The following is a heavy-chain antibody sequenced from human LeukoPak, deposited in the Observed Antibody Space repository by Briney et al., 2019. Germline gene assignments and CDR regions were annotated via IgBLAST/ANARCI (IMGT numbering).Heavy chain of an antibody. V-gene: IGHV1-2*02. Sequence: ASVKVSCKASGYTFTGYYMHWVRQAPGRGLEWMGWINPNSGGTNYAQKFQGRVTMTRDTSISTAYMELSRLRSDDTAVYYCARVGRYVWGSYRYPRFDPWGQGTLVTVSS. D-gene: IGHD3-16*02. J-gene: IGHJ5*02. CDR1: GYTFTGYY. CDR2: INPNSGGT. CDR3: ARVGRYVWGSYRYPRFDP.